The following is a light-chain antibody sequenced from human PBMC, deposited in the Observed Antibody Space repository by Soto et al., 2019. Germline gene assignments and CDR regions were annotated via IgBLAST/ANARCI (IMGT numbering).Light chain of an antibody. V-gene: IGLV2-23*01. J-gene: IGLJ2*01. Sequence: QSVLTQPASVSGSPGQSITISCTGTSSDVVSYNLVSWYQQHPGKAPKLMIYEGSKRPSGVSHRFSGSKSGNTASLTLSGLQAEDEADYYCCSYAVGSTLVFGGGTTLTVL. CDR1: SSDVVSYNL. CDR3: CSYAVGSTLV. CDR2: EGS.